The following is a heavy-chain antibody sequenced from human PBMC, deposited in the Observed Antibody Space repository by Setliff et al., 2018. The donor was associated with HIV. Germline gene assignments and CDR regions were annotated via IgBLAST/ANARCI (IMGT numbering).Heavy chain of an antibody. Sequence: SETLFLTCAVYGGSFSGYYWSWIRQPPGKGLEWIGEINHSGSTSYNPSLKSRVTISVDASKNQFSLKLTSVTAADTAVYYCARSWGSGSYPYRGQGTLVTVSS. D-gene: IGHD3-10*01. V-gene: IGHV4-34*01. J-gene: IGHJ4*02. CDR2: INHSGST. CDR3: ARSWGSGSYPY. CDR1: GGSFSGYY.